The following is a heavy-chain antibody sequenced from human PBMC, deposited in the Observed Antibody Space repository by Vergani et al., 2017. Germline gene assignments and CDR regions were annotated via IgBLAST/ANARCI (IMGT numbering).Heavy chain of an antibody. Sequence: QVQLQESGPGLVKPSQTLSLTCTVSGGSISSGGYYWSWIRQHPGKGLEWIGYIYYSGSTNYNPSLKSRVTISVDTSKNQFSLKLSSVTAADTAVYYCARDLRQYDFWSGRDSYNWFDPWGQGTLVTVSS. J-gene: IGHJ5*02. CDR3: ARDLRQYDFWSGRDSYNWFDP. D-gene: IGHD3-3*01. V-gene: IGHV4-31*03. CDR2: IYYSGST. CDR1: GGSISSGGYY.